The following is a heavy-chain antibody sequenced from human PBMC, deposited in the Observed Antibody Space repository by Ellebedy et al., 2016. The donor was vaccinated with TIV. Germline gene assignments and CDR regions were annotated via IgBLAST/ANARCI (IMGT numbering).Heavy chain of an antibody. CDR3: ARDDTMVRGEFDY. Sequence: AASVKVSCKASGGTFSSYAISWVRQAPGQGLEWMGWINPNSGGTNYAQKFQGRVTMTRDTSISTAYMELSRLRSDDTAVYYCARDDTMVRGEFDYWGQGTLVTVSS. J-gene: IGHJ4*02. D-gene: IGHD3-10*01. CDR2: INPNSGGT. V-gene: IGHV1-2*02. CDR1: GGTFSSYA.